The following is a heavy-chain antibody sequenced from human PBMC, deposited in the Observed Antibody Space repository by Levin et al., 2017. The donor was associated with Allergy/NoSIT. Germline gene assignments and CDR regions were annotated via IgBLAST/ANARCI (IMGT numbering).Heavy chain of an antibody. Sequence: AGGSLRLSCAASGFTFSSYAMSWVRQAPGKGLEWVSALSGSGGSTYYADSVKGRFTISRDNSKNTLYLQMNSLRAEDTAVYYCAKDPRGNYGDYDRVAFDIWGQGTMVTVSS. D-gene: IGHD4-17*01. CDR3: AKDPRGNYGDYDRVAFDI. CDR2: LSGSGGST. CDR1: GFTFSSYA. V-gene: IGHV3-23*01. J-gene: IGHJ3*02.